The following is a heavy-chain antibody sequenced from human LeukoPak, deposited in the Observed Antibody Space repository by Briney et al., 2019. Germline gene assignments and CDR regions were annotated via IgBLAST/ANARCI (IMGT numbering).Heavy chain of an antibody. D-gene: IGHD3-9*01. V-gene: IGHV3-74*01. CDR2: INSDGSST. CDR3: GRELDWLPTLDY. J-gene: IGHJ4*02. Sequence: ETLSLTCTVSGGSISSGGYYWMHWVRQAPGKLLVCVSRINSDGSSTRYADSVKGRFTISRDNAKNTLYLQMNSLRAEDTAVYYCGRELDWLPTLDYWGQGTLVTVSS. CDR1: GGSISSGGYYW.